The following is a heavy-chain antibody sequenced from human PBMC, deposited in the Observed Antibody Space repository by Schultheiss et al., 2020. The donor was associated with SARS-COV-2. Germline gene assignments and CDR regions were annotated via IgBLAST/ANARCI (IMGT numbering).Heavy chain of an antibody. CDR2: IYPGDSDT. V-gene: IGHV5-51*01. J-gene: IGHJ4*02. Sequence: GGSLRLSCKGSGYSFTSYWIGWVRQMPGKGLEWMGIIYPGDSDTRYSPSFQGQVTISADKSISTAYLQWSSLKASDTAMYYCARDRIAVAGTGHAGFDYWGQGTLVTVSS. D-gene: IGHD6-19*01. CDR1: GYSFTSYW. CDR3: ARDRIAVAGTGHAGFDY.